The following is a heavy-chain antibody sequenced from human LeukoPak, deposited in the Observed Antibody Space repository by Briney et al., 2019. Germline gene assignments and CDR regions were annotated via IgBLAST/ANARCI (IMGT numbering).Heavy chain of an antibody. CDR2: ISSSGSYI. CDR3: VRVGYCTSTSCPYAFDI. CDR1: GFTFSSYS. J-gene: IGHJ3*02. Sequence: PGGSLRLSCAASGFTFSSYSMNWVRQAPGKGLEWVSSISSSGSYIYYADSVKGRLTISRDNAKNSLYLQMNSLRAEDTAVYYCVRVGYCTSTSCPYAFDIWGQGTMVIVSS. D-gene: IGHD2-2*01. V-gene: IGHV3-21*01.